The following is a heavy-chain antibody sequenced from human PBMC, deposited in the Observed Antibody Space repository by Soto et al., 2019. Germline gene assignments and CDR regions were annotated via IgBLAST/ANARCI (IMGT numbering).Heavy chain of an antibody. Sequence: LRLSCATSGFTSSSYAMSWVRPAAGKGPEWVSATSGSGGSTYYADSVKGRFTISRDISKHTLCLQMNSLRGEDTAVYYCAKAHYQYYYDSSGYSGYWGQGTLVTVSS. CDR2: TSGSGGST. CDR3: AKAHYQYYYDSSGYSGY. V-gene: IGHV3-23*01. J-gene: IGHJ4*02. D-gene: IGHD3-22*01. CDR1: GFTSSSYA.